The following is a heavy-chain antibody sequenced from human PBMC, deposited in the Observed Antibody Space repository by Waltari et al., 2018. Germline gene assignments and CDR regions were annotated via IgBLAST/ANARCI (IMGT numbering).Heavy chain of an antibody. CDR1: GYSISSGYL. J-gene: IGHJ4*02. CDR3: ARLSQGPVEY. CDR2: IYQSGYT. Sequence: QVQLQESGPGLVKPSETLSLTCAVSGYSISSGYLWGWIRQPPGKGLEWIGNIYQSGYTDYNPSLRSRVTILADTSKNQFSLRMTSVTAADTAVYYCARLSQGPVEYWGQGTLVAVSS. V-gene: IGHV4-38-2*01.